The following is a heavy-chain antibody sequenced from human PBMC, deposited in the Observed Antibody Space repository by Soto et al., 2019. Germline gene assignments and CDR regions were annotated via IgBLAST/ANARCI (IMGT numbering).Heavy chain of an antibody. V-gene: IGHV3-15*01. J-gene: IGHJ4*02. CDR1: GFTFSNAW. Sequence: EVQLVESGGGLVKPGGSLRLSCAASGFTFSNAWMSWVRQAPGKGLEWVGRIKSKTDGGTTDYAAPVKGRFTISRDDSKTRLYLQMYGLKTGDTAVYYCTTGPMVRGVIKLLDYWGQGTLVTVSS. D-gene: IGHD3-10*01. CDR2: IKSKTDGGTT. CDR3: TTGPMVRGVIKLLDY.